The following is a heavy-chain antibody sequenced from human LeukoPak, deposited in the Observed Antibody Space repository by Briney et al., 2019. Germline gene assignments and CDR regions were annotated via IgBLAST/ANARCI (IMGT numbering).Heavy chain of an antibody. CDR1: GFSFSSYE. CDR2: ISGSTI. D-gene: IGHD3-10*01. J-gene: IGHJ4*02. V-gene: IGHV3-48*03. Sequence: GGSLRLSCAASGFSFSSYEMNWVRQAPGKGLEWVSYISGSTIYYADSVRGRFTISRDNAKNSLYLQVNSLRAEDTAVYYCARDRYYGSGIYDYWGQGTLVTVSS. CDR3: ARDRYYGSGIYDY.